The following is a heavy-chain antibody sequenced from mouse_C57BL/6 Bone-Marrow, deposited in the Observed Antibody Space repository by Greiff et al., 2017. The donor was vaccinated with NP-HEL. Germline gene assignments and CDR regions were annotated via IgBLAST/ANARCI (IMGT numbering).Heavy chain of an antibody. J-gene: IGHJ2*01. D-gene: IGHD1-1*01. CDR2: IDPSDSYT. CDR1: GYTFTSYW. V-gene: IGHV1-69*01. Sequence: QVQLQQPGAELVMPGASVKLSCKASGYTFTSYWMHWVKQRPGQGLEWIGEIDPSDSYTNYNQKFKGKSTLTVDKSSSTAYMQLSSLTSEDSAVYYCAREENYYGSSYRYYFDYWGQGTTLTVSS. CDR3: AREENYYGSSYRYYFDY.